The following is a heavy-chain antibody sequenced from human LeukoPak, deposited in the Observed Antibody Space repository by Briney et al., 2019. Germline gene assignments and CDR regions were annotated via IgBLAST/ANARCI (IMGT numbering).Heavy chain of an antibody. CDR3: ARVVAYYYDSSGYNDYFDY. J-gene: IGHJ4*02. CDR1: GGSISSGDYY. V-gene: IGHV4-30-4*01. CDR2: IYYSGST. Sequence: TPSETLSLTCTVSGGSISSGDYYWSWLRQPPGKGLEWIGYIYYSGSTYYNPSLKSRVTISVDTSKNQFSLKLSSVTAADTAVYYCARVVAYYYDSSGYNDYFDYWGQGTLVTVSS. D-gene: IGHD3-22*01.